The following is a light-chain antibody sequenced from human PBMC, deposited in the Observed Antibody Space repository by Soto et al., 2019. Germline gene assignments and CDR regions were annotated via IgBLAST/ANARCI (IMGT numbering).Light chain of an antibody. CDR3: MTALQTPLT. V-gene: IGKV2-28*01. J-gene: IGKJ3*01. CDR2: WGS. Sequence: DIVMTHSPLSLHVTPGEPASISCRSSQSLLHSNGYTYWEWYLQKSGQSPQLLIYWGSNRASGVADRFRGSGSSTDFTLKSSRVEAEDVGVYYCMTALQTPLTFGPGTNVDIK. CDR1: QSLLHSNGYTY.